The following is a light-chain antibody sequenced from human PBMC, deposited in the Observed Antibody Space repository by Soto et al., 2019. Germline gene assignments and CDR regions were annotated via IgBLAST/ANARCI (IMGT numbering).Light chain of an antibody. CDR3: QQRSNWRLS. V-gene: IGKV3-11*01. J-gene: IGKJ4*01. CDR1: QSISNH. Sequence: EIVLTQYPATLSLSPGEGATLSCRASQSISNHLAWYQQKPGQAPRLLIYDASNRARGIPARFSGSGSGTDFTLTISSLEPEDFAVYYCQQRSNWRLSFGGGTRVEIK. CDR2: DAS.